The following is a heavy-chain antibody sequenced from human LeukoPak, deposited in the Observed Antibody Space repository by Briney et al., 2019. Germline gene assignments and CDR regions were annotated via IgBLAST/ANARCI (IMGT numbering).Heavy chain of an antibody. V-gene: IGHV4-59*01. CDR2: IYYSGST. J-gene: IGHJ4*02. Sequence: PSETLSLTCTVSGGSISSYYWSWIRQPSGKGLEWIGYIYYSGSTNYNPSLKSRVTISVDTSKNQFSLKLSSVTAADTAVYYCARSSGGDYVWGSYRYRLDYWGQGTLVTVSS. D-gene: IGHD3-16*02. CDR3: ARSSGGDYVWGSYRYRLDY. CDR1: GGSISSYY.